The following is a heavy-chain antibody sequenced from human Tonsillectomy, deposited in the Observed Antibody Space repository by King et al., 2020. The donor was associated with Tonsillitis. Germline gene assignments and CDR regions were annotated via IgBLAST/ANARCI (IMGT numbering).Heavy chain of an antibody. Sequence: QLQESGPGLVKPSETLSLTCTVSGGSISSYYWSWIRQPAGKGLEWIGRIYTSGSTNYNPSLKSRVTMSVDTSKNQFSLKLSTVTAADTAVYYCARVTDYDFWSGFQTGAFDIWGQGTMVTVPS. CDR1: GGSISSYY. CDR3: ARVTDYDFWSGFQTGAFDI. J-gene: IGHJ3*02. CDR2: IYTSGST. D-gene: IGHD3-3*01. V-gene: IGHV4-4*07.